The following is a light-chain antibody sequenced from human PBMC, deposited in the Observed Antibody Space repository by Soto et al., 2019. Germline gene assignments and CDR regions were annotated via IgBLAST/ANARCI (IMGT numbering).Light chain of an antibody. Sequence: DIKMTQSPSILSASVGDRVTITCRASQSIRSWLAWYQQKPGKAPKLLIYDAYSLESGVPSRFSGRRSGTEFTLTIAGLQPEDFATYYCQQYHTSSITFGQGTRLEIK. CDR3: QQYHTSSIT. V-gene: IGKV1-5*01. J-gene: IGKJ5*01. CDR1: QSIRSW. CDR2: DAY.